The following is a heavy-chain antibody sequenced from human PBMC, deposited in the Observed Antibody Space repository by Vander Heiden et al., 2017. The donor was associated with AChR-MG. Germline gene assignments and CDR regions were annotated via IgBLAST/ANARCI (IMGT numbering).Heavy chain of an antibody. J-gene: IGHJ5*02. V-gene: IGHV3-15*01. CDR3: TTLGFDP. CDR2: IKSKNDGGTR. Sequence: ELQLVESGGGLVKPGGSLRLSCAASGFTFSKAWMSWVRQAQGKGLEWVGRIKSKNDGGTRDYAAPVRGRFTISRDDSKNTLYLQMDSLKTEDTAVYYCTTLGFDPWGQGTLVIVSS. CDR1: GFTFSKAW.